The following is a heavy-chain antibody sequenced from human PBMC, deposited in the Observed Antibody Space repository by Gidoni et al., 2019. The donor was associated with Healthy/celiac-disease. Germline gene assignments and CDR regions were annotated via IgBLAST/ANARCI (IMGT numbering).Heavy chain of an antibody. J-gene: IGHJ3*02. D-gene: IGHD3-10*01. V-gene: IGHV3-9*01. CDR2: ISWNSGSI. CDR1: GFPFDDYA. CDR3: ARRLWFRDPTPERTNAFDI. Sequence: EVQLVESGGGLVQPGRSLRLSCAASGFPFDDYAMPWVRQAPGKGLVWVSGISWNSGSIGYADSVKGRFTISRDNAKNSLYLQMNSLRAEDTALYYCARRLWFRDPTPERTNAFDIWGQGTMVTVSS.